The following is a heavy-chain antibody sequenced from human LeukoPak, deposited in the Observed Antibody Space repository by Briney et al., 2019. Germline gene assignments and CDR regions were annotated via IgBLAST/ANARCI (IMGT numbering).Heavy chain of an antibody. Sequence: GGSLRLSCEASGFTFSDYWMSWVRQAPGKGLEWVANIKQDGSEEYYVDPVRGRFTISRDNAKNSLYLQMNSLRVDDTAVYYCARRSGLEYWGQGTLVTVSS. CDR3: ARRSGLEY. CDR2: IKQDGSEE. V-gene: IGHV3-7*01. D-gene: IGHD3-3*01. CDR1: GFTFSDYW. J-gene: IGHJ4*02.